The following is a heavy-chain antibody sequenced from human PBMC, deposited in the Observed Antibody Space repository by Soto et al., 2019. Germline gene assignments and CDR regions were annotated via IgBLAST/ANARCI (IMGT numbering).Heavy chain of an antibody. CDR3: AVYFSGGSCYSGGFY. V-gene: IGHV1-69*02. CDR2: IIPILGIA. J-gene: IGHJ4*02. D-gene: IGHD2-15*01. Sequence: QVQLVQSGAEVKKPGSSVKVSCKASGGTFSSYTISWVRQAPGQGLEWMGRIIPILGIANYAQKFQGRVTITEDKSKSRAYMEQSSLRSEDTAVYYCAVYFSGGSCYSGGFYWGQGTLVNVSS. CDR1: GGTFSSYT.